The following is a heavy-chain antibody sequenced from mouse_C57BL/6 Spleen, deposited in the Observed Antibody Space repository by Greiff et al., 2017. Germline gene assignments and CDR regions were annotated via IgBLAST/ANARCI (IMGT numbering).Heavy chain of an antibody. J-gene: IGHJ2*02. CDR2: IHPHSGST. D-gene: IGHD1-1*01. CDR1: GYTFTSYW. Sequence: QVQLQQPGAELVKPGASVTLSCKASGYTFTSYWMHWVKQRPGQGLEWIGMIHPHSGSTNYNEKFKSNATLTVDKSSSTAYMQLSSLTSEDSAVYYCAGSSPYFDYWGQGTSLTVSS. CDR3: AGSSPYFDY. V-gene: IGHV1-64*01.